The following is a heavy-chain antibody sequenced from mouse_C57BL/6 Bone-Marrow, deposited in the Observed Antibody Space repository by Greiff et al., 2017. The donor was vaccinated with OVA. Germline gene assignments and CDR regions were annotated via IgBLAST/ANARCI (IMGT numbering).Heavy chain of an antibody. D-gene: IGHD1-3*01. CDR3: ARKALRSRLHFAY. J-gene: IGHJ3*01. CDR1: GYTFTSYG. V-gene: IGHV1-81*01. CDR2: IYPRSGNT. Sequence: QVQLQQSGAELARPGASVKLSCKASGYTFTSYGISWVKQRTGQGLEWIGEIYPRSGNTYYNEKFKGKATLTADKSSSTAYMELRSLTSEASAVYFCARKALRSRLHFAYWGRGTLVTVTA.